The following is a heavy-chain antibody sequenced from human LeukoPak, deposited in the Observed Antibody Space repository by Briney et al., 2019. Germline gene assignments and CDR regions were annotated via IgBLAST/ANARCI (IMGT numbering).Heavy chain of an antibody. CDR1: GYSFTSYR. CDR2: IYPGDSDT. CDR3: ARHQGYNYGYVDY. D-gene: IGHD5-18*01. V-gene: IGHV5-51*01. J-gene: IGHJ4*02. Sequence: GESLKISCQGSGYSFTSYRIGWGRQMPGKGLEGMGIIYPGDSDTRYSPSFQGQVTISADKSINTAYLQWSSLKASDTAMYYCARHQGYNYGYVDYWGQGTMVTVSS.